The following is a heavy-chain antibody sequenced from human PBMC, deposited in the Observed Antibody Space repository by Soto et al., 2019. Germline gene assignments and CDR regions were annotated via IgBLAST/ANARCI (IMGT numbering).Heavy chain of an antibody. J-gene: IGHJ5*02. Sequence: PGGSLRLSCAASGFTFSSYSMNWVRQAPGKGLEWVSSISSSSSYIYYADSVKGRFTISRDNAKNSLYLQMNSLRAEDTAVYYCARDRTEGIAARPYWFDPWGQGTLVTVSS. D-gene: IGHD6-6*01. CDR1: GFTFSSYS. CDR3: ARDRTEGIAARPYWFDP. V-gene: IGHV3-21*01. CDR2: ISSSSSYI.